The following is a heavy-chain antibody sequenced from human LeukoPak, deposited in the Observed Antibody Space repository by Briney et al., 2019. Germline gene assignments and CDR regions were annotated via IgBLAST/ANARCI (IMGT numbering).Heavy chain of an antibody. CDR2: ISSSGST. J-gene: IGHJ4*02. V-gene: IGHV4-61*02. CDR3: ARALMDKNLILTYDSRTAPYYFDY. D-gene: IGHD3-22*01. CDR1: GDSISSGDYY. Sequence: SETLSLTCTVSGDSISSGDYYWSWIRQPAGKGLEWIGRISSSGSTNYNPSLKSRVTISVDTSKNQFSLKLSSVTAADTAVYYCARALMDKNLILTYDSRTAPYYFDYWGQGTLVTVSS.